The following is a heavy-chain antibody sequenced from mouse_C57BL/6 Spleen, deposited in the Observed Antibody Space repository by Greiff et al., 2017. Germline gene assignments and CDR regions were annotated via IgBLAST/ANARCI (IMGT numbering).Heavy chain of an antibody. J-gene: IGHJ2*01. CDR1: GFTFTDYY. V-gene: IGHV7-3*01. CDR2: IRNKANGYTT. CDR3: ARLLYYFDY. Sequence: EVKLVESGGGLVQPGGSLSLSCAASGFTFTDYYMSWVRQPPGKALEWLGFIRNKANGYTTEYSASVKGRFTISRDNSQSILYLQMNGLRAEDSATYYCARLLYYFDYWGQGTTLTVSS.